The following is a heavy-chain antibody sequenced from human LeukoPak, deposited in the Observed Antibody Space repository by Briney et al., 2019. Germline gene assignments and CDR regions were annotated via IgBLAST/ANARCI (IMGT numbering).Heavy chain of an antibody. Sequence: QPGGSLRRSCAASGFTFSSYWMNWVRQAPGKGLEWVANIKQDGSEKNYVDSVKGRFTISRDNAKNSLYLQMNSLRAEDTAVYYCAREGYSYAYYFDYWGQGTLVTVSS. V-gene: IGHV3-7*01. D-gene: IGHD5-18*01. CDR3: AREGYSYAYYFDY. CDR1: GFTFSSYW. J-gene: IGHJ4*02. CDR2: IKQDGSEK.